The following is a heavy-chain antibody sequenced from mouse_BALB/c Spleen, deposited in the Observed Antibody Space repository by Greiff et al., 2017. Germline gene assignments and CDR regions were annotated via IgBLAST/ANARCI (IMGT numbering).Heavy chain of an antibody. D-gene: IGHD1-1*01. Sequence: QVQLKQSGPGLVAPSQSLSITCTVSGFSLTSYGVSWVRQPPGKGLEWLGVIWGDGSTNYHSALISRLSISKDNSKSQVFLKLNSLQTDDTATYYCAKRQFITTVVATYWYFDVWGAGTTVTVSS. CDR2: IWGDGST. J-gene: IGHJ1*01. CDR1: GFSLTSYG. V-gene: IGHV2-3*01. CDR3: AKRQFITTVVATYWYFDV.